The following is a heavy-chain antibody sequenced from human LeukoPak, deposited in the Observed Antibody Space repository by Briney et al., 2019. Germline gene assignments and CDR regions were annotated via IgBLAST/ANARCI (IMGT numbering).Heavy chain of an antibody. CDR3: ASEPQISFRAFDI. J-gene: IGHJ3*02. V-gene: IGHV4-34*01. CDR2: INHSGST. CDR1: GGSFSGYY. D-gene: IGHD3-16*01. Sequence: PETLSLTCAVYGGSFSGYYWSWIRQPPGKGLEWIGEINHSGSTNYNPSLKSRVTISVDTSKNQFSLKLSSVTAADTAVYYCASEPQISFRAFDIWGQGTMVTVSS.